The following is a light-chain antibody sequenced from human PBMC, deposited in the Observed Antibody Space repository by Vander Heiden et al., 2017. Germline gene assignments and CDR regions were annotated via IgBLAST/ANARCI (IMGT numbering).Light chain of an antibody. CDR3: LKDNSAPWT. CDR1: QGISNY. CDR2: AAS. Sequence: DIQMTQSPSSLSASVGDRVTITCRASQGISNYLAWYQQKPGKVPKLLIYAASTFQSGVPSRFSGTGSGTDFTLTISSLQPEDVATYYSLKDNSAPWTFGQGTKVXIK. V-gene: IGKV1-27*01. J-gene: IGKJ1*01.